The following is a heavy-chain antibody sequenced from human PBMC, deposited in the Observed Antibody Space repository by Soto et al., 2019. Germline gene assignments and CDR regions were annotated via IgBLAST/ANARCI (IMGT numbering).Heavy chain of an antibody. V-gene: IGHV4-30-4*01. Sequence: QVQLQESGPGLVKPSQTLSLTCTVSGGSIRSGDYYWSWIRQPPGKGLEWIGYIYYSGSTYYNPSLKSRLTISVDTSKNQFSLELRSVTAADTAVYYCARVDYDSSRWFDPWGQGTLVTVSP. CDR1: GGSIRSGDYY. J-gene: IGHJ5*02. D-gene: IGHD3-22*01. CDR2: IYYSGST. CDR3: ARVDYDSSRWFDP.